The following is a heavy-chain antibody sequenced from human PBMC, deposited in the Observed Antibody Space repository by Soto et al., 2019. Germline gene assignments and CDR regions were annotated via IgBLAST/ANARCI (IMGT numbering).Heavy chain of an antibody. CDR1: GGSISSSSYY. CDR3: ASNPELRFLEWPHFDY. CDR2: IYYSGST. V-gene: IGHV4-39*01. Sequence: SETLSLTCTVSGGSISSSSYYWGWIRQPPGKGLEWIGSIYYSGSTYYNPSLKSRVTISVDTSKDQFSLKLSSVTAADTAVYYCASNPELRFLEWPHFDYWGQGTLVTVSS. J-gene: IGHJ4*02. D-gene: IGHD3-3*01.